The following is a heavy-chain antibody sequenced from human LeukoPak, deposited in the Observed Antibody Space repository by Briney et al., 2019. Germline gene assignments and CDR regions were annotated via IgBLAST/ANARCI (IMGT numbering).Heavy chain of an antibody. D-gene: IGHD5-12*01. J-gene: IGHJ5*02. CDR2: IIPIFGTA. CDR3: AREGRVATIVSPSGYNWFDP. Sequence: XVKVSCKASGGTFSSYAISWVRQAPGQGLEWMGGIIPIFGTANYAQKFQGRVTITADESTSTAYMELSSLRSEDTAVYYCAREGRVATIVSPSGYNWFDPWGQGTLVTVSS. V-gene: IGHV1-69*01. CDR1: GGTFSSYA.